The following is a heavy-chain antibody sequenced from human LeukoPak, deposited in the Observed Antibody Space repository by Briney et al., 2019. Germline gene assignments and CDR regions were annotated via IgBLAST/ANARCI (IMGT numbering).Heavy chain of an antibody. CDR1: GFTFSAYS. J-gene: IGHJ4*02. V-gene: IGHV3-48*01. D-gene: IGHD4-11*01. CDR2: IGSSSSPI. Sequence: GGSLRLSCAASGFTFSAYSMNWVRQAPEKGLEWVSYIGSSSSPIYYADSVKGRFTISRDNAKNSLYLQMDSPRAEDTAVYYCARDQAYSFDYWGQGTLVTVSS. CDR3: ARDQAYSFDY.